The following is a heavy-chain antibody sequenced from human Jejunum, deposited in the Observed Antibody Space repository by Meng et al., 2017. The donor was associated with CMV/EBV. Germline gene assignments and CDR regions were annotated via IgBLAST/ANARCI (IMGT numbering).Heavy chain of an antibody. D-gene: IGHD3-9*01. V-gene: IGHV1-69*01. CDR1: A. J-gene: IGHJ6*02. Sequence: AVGWVRQAPAPRLSLLGGIIPLFYPTNYSHHFQLRLPLTSSPSTPPAYMELNNLRSDDAAVYYCARAPRSFDLLTPYRYPGGMDVWGQGTTVTVSS. CDR2: IIPLFYPT. CDR3: ARAPRSFDLLTPYRYPGGMDV.